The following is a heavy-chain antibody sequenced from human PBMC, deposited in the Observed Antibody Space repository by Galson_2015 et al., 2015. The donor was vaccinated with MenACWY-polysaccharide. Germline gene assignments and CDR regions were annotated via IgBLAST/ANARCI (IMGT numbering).Heavy chain of an antibody. V-gene: IGHV3-11*01. CDR2: ISSSGSTI. CDR1: GLTFSDYY. CDR3: ARGPPIAAAGLVVDY. D-gene: IGHD6-13*01. J-gene: IGHJ4*02. Sequence: SLRLSCAASGLTFSDYYMSWIRQAPGKGLEWVSYISSSGSTIYYADSVKGRFTISRDNAKNSLYLQMNSLRAKDTAVYYCARGPPIAAAGLVVDYWGQGTLVTVSS.